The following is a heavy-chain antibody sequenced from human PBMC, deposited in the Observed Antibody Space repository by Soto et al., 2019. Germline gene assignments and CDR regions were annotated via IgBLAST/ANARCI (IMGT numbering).Heavy chain of an antibody. J-gene: IGHJ4*02. Sequence: GGSLRLSCATSGFAFSEDWVGWVRQAPGKGLEWVCRIMSKNDGGTTDYAAPVKVRFTISRDDSKSTLYLQMNSLKTEDTAFYYCTTDSGMSPYSFDYWGQGTLVTVSS. CDR2: IMSKNDGGTT. V-gene: IGHV3-15*01. CDR3: TTDSGMSPYSFDY. CDR1: GFAFSEDW. D-gene: IGHD5-12*01.